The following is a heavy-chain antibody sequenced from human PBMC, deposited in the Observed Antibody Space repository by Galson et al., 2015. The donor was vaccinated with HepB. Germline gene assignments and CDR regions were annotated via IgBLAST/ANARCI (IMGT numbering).Heavy chain of an antibody. D-gene: IGHD2/OR15-2a*01. Sequence: SVKVSCKASGYTFAYGMTWVRQAPGQGLECMGWISDYSGNTQYAEKFQGRVTMTTDTSTNTSYMELRSLTPDDTAVYYCARGRTTFWSFDFWGQGTLVIVSS. CDR3: ARGRTTFWSFDF. CDR2: ISDYSGNT. CDR1: GYTFAYG. V-gene: IGHV1-18*01. J-gene: IGHJ4*02.